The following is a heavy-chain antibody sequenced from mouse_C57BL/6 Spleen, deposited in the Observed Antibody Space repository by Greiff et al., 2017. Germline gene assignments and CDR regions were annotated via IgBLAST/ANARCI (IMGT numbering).Heavy chain of an antibody. J-gene: IGHJ4*01. CDR2: IYPGSGST. D-gene: IGHD2-3*01. V-gene: IGHV1-55*01. CDR3: ARSDDGYPGYAMDY. Sequence: VQLQQPGAELVKPGASVKMSCKASGYTFTSYWITWVKQRPGQGLEWIGDIYPGSGSTNYNEKFKSKATLTVDTSSSPAYLQLSSLTSEDSAVYYCARSDDGYPGYAMDYWGQGTSVTISS. CDR1: GYTFTSYW.